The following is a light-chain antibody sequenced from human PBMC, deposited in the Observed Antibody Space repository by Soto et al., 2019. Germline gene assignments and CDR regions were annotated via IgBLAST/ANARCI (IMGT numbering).Light chain of an antibody. J-gene: IGLJ1*01. Sequence: QSALTQPASVSGSLGQSITISCTGTGSDIAGYNYISWYQQLPGKAPKLMIYEVTIRPSGISNRFSGSKSGNTASLTISGLQAEDEADYFCTSFTSTSSLYVFGTGTKLTV. V-gene: IGLV2-14*01. CDR3: TSFTSTSSLYV. CDR2: EVT. CDR1: GSDIAGYNY.